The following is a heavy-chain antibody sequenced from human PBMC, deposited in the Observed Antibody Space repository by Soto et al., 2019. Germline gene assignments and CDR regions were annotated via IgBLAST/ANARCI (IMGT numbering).Heavy chain of an antibody. J-gene: IGHJ4*02. CDR1: GFTFSSYW. V-gene: IGHV3-74*01. CDR3: ARVAYGAYHFDY. CDR2: INTDGSTR. Sequence: EVQLVESGGGLVQPGGSLRLSCAASGFTFSSYWMHWVRQAPGEGLVWVSRINTDGSTRSYADSVKGRFTISRDNAKNTLFLQMNSLRPEDTDVYYCARVAYGAYHFDYWGQGTLVT. D-gene: IGHD2-21*01.